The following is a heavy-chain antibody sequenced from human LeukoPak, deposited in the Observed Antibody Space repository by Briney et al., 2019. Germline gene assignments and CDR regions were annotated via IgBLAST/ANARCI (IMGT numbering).Heavy chain of an antibody. D-gene: IGHD6-6*01. V-gene: IGHV1-2*02. CDR2: IAPNSGGT. J-gene: IGHJ4*02. CDR1: GYTFTGYH. CDR3: AREYSSSSGRLYDY. Sequence: GASVKVPCKASGYTFTGYHMHWVRQAPGQGLEWMGWIAPNSGGTNYAQKFQGRVTMTRDTSISTAYMEVSRLRSDDTAVYYCAREYSSSSGRLYDYWGQGTLVTVSS.